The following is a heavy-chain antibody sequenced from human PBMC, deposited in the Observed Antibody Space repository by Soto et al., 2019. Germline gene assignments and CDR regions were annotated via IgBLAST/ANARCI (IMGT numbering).Heavy chain of an antibody. CDR3: VRPRPSGENYGMDV. Sequence: GGSLRLSCVASGLTVSHNYMAWVRQAPEMGLEWVSILYTEGTTYYADSVKGRFTISRDSSKNTLFLQMDSLRAEDTAVYYCVRPRPSGENYGMDVWGQGXTVTVSS. CDR1: GLTVSHNY. V-gene: IGHV3-53*01. CDR2: LYTEGTT. D-gene: IGHD3-16*01. J-gene: IGHJ6*02.